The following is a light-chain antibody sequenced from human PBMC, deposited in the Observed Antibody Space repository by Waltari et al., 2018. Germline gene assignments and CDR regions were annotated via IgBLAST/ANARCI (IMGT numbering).Light chain of an antibody. Sequence: EIVLTQSPAPLSLSPGDIATLSCMASQSVNTYLAWYQQKPGQAPRLLIYDASSRATGIPARFSGNGSGTDFTLTISSLEPEDFAVYYCQQRSDWPSLTFGGGTKVEIK. V-gene: IGKV3-11*01. CDR1: QSVNTY. CDR3: QQRSDWPSLT. CDR2: DAS. J-gene: IGKJ4*01.